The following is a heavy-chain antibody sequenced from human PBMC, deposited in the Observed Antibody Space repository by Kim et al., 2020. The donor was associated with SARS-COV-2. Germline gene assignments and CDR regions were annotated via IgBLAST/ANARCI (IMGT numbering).Heavy chain of an antibody. V-gene: IGHV3-30*02. J-gene: IGHJ4*02. D-gene: IGHD2-2*01. Sequence: KGRFTISRDNSKNTLYLQMNSLRAEDTAVYYCAKMAGGYCSSTSCRHFDYWGQGTLVTVSS. CDR3: AKMAGGYCSSTSCRHFDY.